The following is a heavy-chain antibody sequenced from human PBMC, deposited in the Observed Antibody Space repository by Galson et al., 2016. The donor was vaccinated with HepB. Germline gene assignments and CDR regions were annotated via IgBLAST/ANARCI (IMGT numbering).Heavy chain of an antibody. CDR2: IYYSGNT. Sequence: SETLSLTCPVSGGSVSSGSYYWSWIRQPPGKGLEWIGYIYYSGNTNYNPSLKSRVTISLDTSKNQFSLKLSSVTAADTAVYYCARRGRMTTVTYFDYWGQGTLVTVSS. J-gene: IGHJ4*02. CDR3: ARRGRMTTVTYFDY. CDR1: GGSVSSGSYY. D-gene: IGHD4-17*01. V-gene: IGHV4-61*01.